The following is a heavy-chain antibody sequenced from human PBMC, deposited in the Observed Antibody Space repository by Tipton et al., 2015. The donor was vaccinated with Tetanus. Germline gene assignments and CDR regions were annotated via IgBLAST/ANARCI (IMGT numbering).Heavy chain of an antibody. J-gene: IGHJ4*02. CDR2: IYYSGST. CDR3: ARQLDRPPGFGASTMPTRDY. V-gene: IGHV4-39*01. CDR1: GGSISSSSYY. Sequence: QLVQSGAEVKPSETLSLTCTVSGGSISSSSYYWGWIRQPPGKGLEWIGSIYYSGSTYYNPSLKSRVTISVDTSKNQFSLKLSSVTAADTAVYYCARQLDRPPGFGASTMPTRDYWGQGTLVTVSS. D-gene: IGHD3-10*01.